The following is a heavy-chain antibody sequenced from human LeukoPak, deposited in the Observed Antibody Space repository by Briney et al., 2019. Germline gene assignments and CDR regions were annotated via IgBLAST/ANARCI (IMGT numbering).Heavy chain of an antibody. CDR2: IYSDGSP. CDR3: TNLPTH. CDR1: GLTVSSTK. J-gene: IGHJ4*02. V-gene: IGHV3-66*02. Sequence: GGSLSFSCEAPGLTVSSTKMTWFRQAPGKGLEWVSVIYSDGSPFYADSVKGRFTISRDNSKNTLYLQMDSLRPEDTAVYYCTNLPTHWGQGTLVTVSS.